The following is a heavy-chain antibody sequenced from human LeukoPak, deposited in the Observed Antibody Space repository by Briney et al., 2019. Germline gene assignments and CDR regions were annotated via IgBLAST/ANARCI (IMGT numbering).Heavy chain of an antibody. CDR3: ARDLNPYYYDSSGYPPIGY. V-gene: IGHV3-11*04. J-gene: IGHJ4*02. CDR2: ISSSGSTI. CDR1: RVTFSDYY. D-gene: IGHD3-22*01. Sequence: GGSLRLSCADSRVTFSDYYMSWIRQAPGKGLEWVSYISSSGSTIYYADSVKGRFTISRDNAKNSLYLQMNSLRAEDTAVYYCARDLNPYYYDSSGYPPIGYWGQGTLVTVSS.